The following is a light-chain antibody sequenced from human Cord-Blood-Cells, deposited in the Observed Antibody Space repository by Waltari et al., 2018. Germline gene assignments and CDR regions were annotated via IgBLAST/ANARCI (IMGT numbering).Light chain of an antibody. CDR3: QQYYSTPQK. CDR1: QSVLYSSNNKNY. V-gene: IGKV4-1*01. Sequence: DIVMTQSPDSLAVSLGERATINCKSSQSVLYSSNNKNYLAWYQKKPGQPPKLLIYWASTRESGVPDRLSGSGSGSDFTLSVSSLQAEDGAVYYCQQYYSTPQKFGQGTKVEIK. CDR2: WAS. J-gene: IGKJ1*01.